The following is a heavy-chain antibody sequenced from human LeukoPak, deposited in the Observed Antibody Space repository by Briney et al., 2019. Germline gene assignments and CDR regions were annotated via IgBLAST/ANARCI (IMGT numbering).Heavy chain of an antibody. CDR2: IYYSGST. CDR1: GVSISSGDYY. CDR3: ASYCGGDCYFDY. Sequence: SQTLSLTCTVSGVSISSGDYYWSWIRQPPGKGLEWIGYIYYSGSTYYNPSLKSRFTISVDTSKNQFSLKLSSVTAADTAVYYCASYCGGDCYFDYWGQGTLVTVSS. J-gene: IGHJ4*02. D-gene: IGHD2-21*02. V-gene: IGHV4-30-4*01.